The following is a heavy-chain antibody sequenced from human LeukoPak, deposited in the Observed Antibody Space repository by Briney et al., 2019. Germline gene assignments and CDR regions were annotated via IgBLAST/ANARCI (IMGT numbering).Heavy chain of an antibody. D-gene: IGHD3-10*01. CDR1: GYTFTSYG. CDR2: ISAYNGNT. J-gene: IGHJ6*02. V-gene: IGHV1-18*01. CDR3: ASSYYYGSGNTVYYGMDV. Sequence: ASVKVSCKASGYTFTSYGISWVRQAPGQGLEWMGWISAYNGNTNYAQKLQGRVTMTTDTSTSTAYMELRSLRSDDTVVYYCASSYYYGSGNTVYYGMDVWGQGTTVTVSS.